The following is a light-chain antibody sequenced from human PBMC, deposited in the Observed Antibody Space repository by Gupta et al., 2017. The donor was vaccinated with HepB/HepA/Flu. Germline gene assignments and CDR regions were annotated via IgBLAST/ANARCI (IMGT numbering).Light chain of an antibody. CDR1: QSLLHSNVYNY. J-gene: IGKJ4*01. V-gene: IGKV2-28*01. CDR3: MQDLQTPLT. Sequence: EIVMTQSPLSLPVTPGEPASISCRSSQSLLHSNVYNYLDWYLQKPGQAPQLLIYLGSNRASGVPDRFSGSGSGTDFTLKISRVEAEDVGVYYCMQDLQTPLTFGGGTKVEIK. CDR2: LGS.